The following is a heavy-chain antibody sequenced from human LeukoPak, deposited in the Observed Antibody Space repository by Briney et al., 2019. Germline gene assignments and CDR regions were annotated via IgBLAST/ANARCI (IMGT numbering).Heavy chain of an antibody. J-gene: IGHJ4*02. D-gene: IGHD1-20*01. V-gene: IGHV3-33*01. CDR3: ARGHNLFDY. Sequence: GGSLGLSCAASGFTFSSCGMHWVRQAPGKGLEWVAVIWYDGSNKYYADSVKGRFTISRDNSKNTLYLQMNSLRAEDTAVYYCARGHNLFDYWGQGTLVTVSS. CDR2: IWYDGSNK. CDR1: GFTFSSCG.